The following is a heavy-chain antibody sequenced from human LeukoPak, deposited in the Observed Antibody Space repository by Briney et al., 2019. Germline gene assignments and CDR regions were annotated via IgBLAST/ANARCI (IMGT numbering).Heavy chain of an antibody. J-gene: IGHJ4*02. V-gene: IGHV3-33*01. Sequence: PGRSLRLSCAASGISFSSYGMHWVRQAPGKGLEWVAVIWYDGSIKYYGDSVKGRFTISRDNSKNTLYLQMNSLRAEDTAVYYCARDSGIAVAGTPSGYWGQGTLVTVSS. CDR3: ARDSGIAVAGTPSGY. CDR1: GISFSSYG. CDR2: IWYDGSIK. D-gene: IGHD6-19*01.